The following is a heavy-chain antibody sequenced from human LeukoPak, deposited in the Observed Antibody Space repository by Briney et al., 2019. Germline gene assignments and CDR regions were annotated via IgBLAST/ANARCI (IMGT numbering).Heavy chain of an antibody. D-gene: IGHD1-1*01. J-gene: IGHJ4*02. CDR2: IYYSGST. CDR3: ASVDWNDAAFDY. Sequence: PSETLSLTCTVSGGFISSSSYYWGWIRQPPGKGLEWIGSIYYSGSTYYNPSLKSRVTISVDTSKNQFSLKLSSVTAADTAVYYCASVDWNDAAFDYWGQGTLVTVSS. V-gene: IGHV4-39*01. CDR1: GGFISSSSYY.